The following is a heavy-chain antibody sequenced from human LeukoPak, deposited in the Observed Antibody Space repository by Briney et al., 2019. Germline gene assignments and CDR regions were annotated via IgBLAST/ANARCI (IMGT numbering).Heavy chain of an antibody. J-gene: IGHJ4*02. CDR2: INSGSDII. Sequence: GGSLRLSCSASGFTFTTYGMNWVRQAPRKGLEWVSYINSGSDIIYYADSVEGRFSISRDNARNSLYLQMNGLRAEDTAVYYCARDVWNYDFWGQGTLVTVSS. V-gene: IGHV3-48*04. CDR1: GFTFTTYG. CDR3: ARDVWNYDF. D-gene: IGHD1-1*01.